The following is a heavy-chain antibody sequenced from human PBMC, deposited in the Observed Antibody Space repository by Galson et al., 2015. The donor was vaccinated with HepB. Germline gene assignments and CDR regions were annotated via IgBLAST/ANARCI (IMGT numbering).Heavy chain of an antibody. D-gene: IGHD3-10*01. Sequence: SVKVSCKASGGTFSSYGISWVRQAPAQGLEWVWGIIASFNRTNHAHKFQGRVKITGDKSTNTTYLELTSLSFEDTAVDYCARLTKVRCLADAFDIWGQGTMVTVSS. CDR1: GGTFSSYG. CDR3: ARLTKVRCLADAFDI. CDR2: IIASFNRT. V-gene: IGHV1-69*06. J-gene: IGHJ3*02.